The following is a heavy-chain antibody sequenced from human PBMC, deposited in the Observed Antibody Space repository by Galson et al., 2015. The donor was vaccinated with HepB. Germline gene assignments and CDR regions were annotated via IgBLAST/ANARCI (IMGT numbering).Heavy chain of an antibody. Sequence: LRLSCAASGFTFSSYAMSWVRQAPGKGLEWVSAISGSGGSTYYADSVKGRFTISRDNSKNTLYLQMNSLRAEDTAVYYCAKEDITMIVVEVFGAFDIWGQGTMVTVSS. D-gene: IGHD3-22*01. J-gene: IGHJ3*02. CDR1: GFTFSSYA. V-gene: IGHV3-23*01. CDR2: ISGSGGST. CDR3: AKEDITMIVVEVFGAFDI.